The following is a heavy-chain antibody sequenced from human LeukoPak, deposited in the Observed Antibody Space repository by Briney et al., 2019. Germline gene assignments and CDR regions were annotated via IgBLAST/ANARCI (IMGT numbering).Heavy chain of an antibody. CDR1: GGSFSGYY. CDR3: ARDRKYYYHMDV. V-gene: IGHV4-34*01. D-gene: IGHD1-14*01. CDR2: INHSGST. Sequence: SETLSLTCAVYGGSFSGYYWSWIRQPPGKGLEWIGEINHSGSTNYNPSLKSRVTISVDTSKNQFSLRLSSLTAADTALYYCARDRKYYYHMDVWGKGTTVTVSS. J-gene: IGHJ6*03.